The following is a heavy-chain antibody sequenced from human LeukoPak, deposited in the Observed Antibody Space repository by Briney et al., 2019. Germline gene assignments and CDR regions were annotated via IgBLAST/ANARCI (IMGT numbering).Heavy chain of an antibody. CDR3: GGERGKAAYYFDF. V-gene: IGHV3-30*03. CDR2: ISYDGSNK. J-gene: IGHJ4*02. D-gene: IGHD6-25*01. Sequence: GGSLRLSCAASGFTFSSYGMHWVRQAPGKGLEWVAVISYDGSNKYYADSVKGRFTISRDNSKNTLYLQMNSLRAEDTAVYYWGGERGKAAYYFDFGGREPWVTVS. CDR1: GFTFSSYG.